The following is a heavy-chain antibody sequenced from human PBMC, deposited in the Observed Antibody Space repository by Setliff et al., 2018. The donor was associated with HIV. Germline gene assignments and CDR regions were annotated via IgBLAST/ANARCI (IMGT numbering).Heavy chain of an antibody. CDR3: ARGPIRYSSGVRWFLGVESWYSGIDY. V-gene: IGHV4-34*01. CDR2: INDSGTT. D-gene: IGHD2-15*01. Sequence: ETLSLTCAVYDGSLSSYYWSWIRQSTGKGLERIGEINDSGTTNYNPSLESRVTMLIDMSKNQLSLKLSSVTAADTAVYFCARGPIRYSSGVRWFLGVESWYSGIDYWGQGTRVTVSS. J-gene: IGHJ4*02. CDR1: DGSLSSYY.